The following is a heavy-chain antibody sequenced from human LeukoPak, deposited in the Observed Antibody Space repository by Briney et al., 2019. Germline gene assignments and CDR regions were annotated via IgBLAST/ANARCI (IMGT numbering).Heavy chain of an antibody. J-gene: IGHJ3*02. V-gene: IGHV5-51*01. CDR2: IYPGDSDT. D-gene: IGHD2-2*02. CDR3: ARPVVPGAIVAFDI. Sequence: GESLKISCKGSGYNFTNYWIGWVRQMPGKGLEWMGIIYPGDSDTRYSPSFQGQVTISADKSISTAYLQWSSLKASDTAMYYCARPVVPGAIVAFDIWGQGTMVAVSS. CDR1: GYNFTNYW.